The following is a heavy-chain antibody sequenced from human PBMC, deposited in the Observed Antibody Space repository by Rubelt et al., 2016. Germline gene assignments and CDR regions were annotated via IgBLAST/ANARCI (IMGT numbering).Heavy chain of an antibody. J-gene: IGHJ4*02. Sequence: VGTYYNPSLKSRVTLSVDTSMNQFSLKLSSVTAADTAVYYCARQTYYYDSSGYFYDYWGQGTLVTVSS. CDR3: ARQTYYYDSSGYFYDY. D-gene: IGHD3-22*01. V-gene: IGHV4-39*01. CDR2: VGT.